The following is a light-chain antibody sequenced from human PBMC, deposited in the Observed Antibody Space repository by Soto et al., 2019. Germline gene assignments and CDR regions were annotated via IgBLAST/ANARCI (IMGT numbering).Light chain of an antibody. J-gene: IGLJ1*01. CDR2: EVT. CDR1: ISDVGGYNY. V-gene: IGLV2-14*01. CDR3: SSYTSRSTLV. Sequence: QSALTQPASLSGSPGQSITISCTGTISDVGGYNYVSWYQQHPGKAPKLMIYEVTNRPSGVSNRFSGSKSGNTASLTISGLQAEDEADYYCSSYTSRSTLVFGTGTKVTVL.